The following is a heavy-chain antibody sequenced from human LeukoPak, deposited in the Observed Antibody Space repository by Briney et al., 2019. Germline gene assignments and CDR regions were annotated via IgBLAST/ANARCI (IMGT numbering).Heavy chain of an antibody. J-gene: IGHJ4*02. V-gene: IGHV3-48*03. CDR1: GFTFNIYE. Sequence: PGGSLRLSCAASGFTFNIYEMNWVRQAPGKGLEWVSYISSSGSTKYSADSVKGRFTISRDNPKDSLYLQMNSLRAEDTAVYYCAKAIVGATSFDYWGQGTLVTVSS. D-gene: IGHD1-26*01. CDR3: AKAIVGATSFDY. CDR2: ISSSGSTK.